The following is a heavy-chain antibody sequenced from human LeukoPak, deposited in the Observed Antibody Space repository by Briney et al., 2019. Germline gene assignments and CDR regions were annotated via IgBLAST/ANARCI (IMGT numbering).Heavy chain of an antibody. J-gene: IGHJ4*02. CDR2: VNLQGST. CDR3: AREGGPYRPLDY. CDR1: GGSITNTNY. Sequence: PSGTLSLTCGVPGGSITNTNYWTWVSQPPGKGLEWIGEVNLQGSTNYNPSLMGRVAISVDTSENHISLQLTSVTAADTAVYYCAREGGPYRPLDYSGQGTLVTVSS. V-gene: IGHV4-4*02.